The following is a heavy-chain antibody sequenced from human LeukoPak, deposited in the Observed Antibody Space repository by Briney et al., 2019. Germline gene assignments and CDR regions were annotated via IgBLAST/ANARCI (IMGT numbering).Heavy chain of an antibody. CDR1: GGSISSYY. V-gene: IGHV4-59*01. J-gene: IGHJ6*02. Sequence: SSETLSLTCTVSGGSISSYYWSWIRQPPGKGLEWIGYIYYSGSTNYNPSLKSRVTISVDTSKNQFSLKLSSVTAADTAVYYCARVWLGPGTQYYYYYGMDVWGQGTTVTVSS. D-gene: IGHD3-10*01. CDR2: IYYSGST. CDR3: ARVWLGPGTQYYYYYGMDV.